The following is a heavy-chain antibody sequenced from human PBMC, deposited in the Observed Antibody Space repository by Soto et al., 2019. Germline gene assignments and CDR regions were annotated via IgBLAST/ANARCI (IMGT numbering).Heavy chain of an antibody. J-gene: IGHJ6*02. CDR2: INHSGST. D-gene: IGHD6-13*01. CDR3: ARDLGAAAPYYYGMDV. CDR1: GGSFSCYY. V-gene: IGHV4-34*01. Sequence: SETLSLTCAVYGGSFSCYYWSWIRQPPGKGLEWIGEINHSGSTNYNPSLKSRVTISVDTSKNQFSLKLSSVTAADTAVYYCARDLGAAAPYYYGMDVWGQGTTVTVSS.